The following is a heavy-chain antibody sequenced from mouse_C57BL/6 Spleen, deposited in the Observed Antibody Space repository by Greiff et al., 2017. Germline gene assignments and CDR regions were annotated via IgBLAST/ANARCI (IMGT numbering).Heavy chain of an antibody. J-gene: IGHJ4*01. CDR2: ISSGSSTI. CDR3: ARGTTVVHYYAMDY. V-gene: IGHV5-17*01. CDR1: GFTFSDYG. D-gene: IGHD1-1*01. Sequence: EVQVVESGGGLVKPGGSLKLSCAASGFTFSDYGMHWVRQAPEKGLEWVAYISSGSSTIYYADTVKGRFTISRDNAKNTLFLQMTSLRSEDTAMYYCARGTTVVHYYAMDYWGQGTSVTVSS.